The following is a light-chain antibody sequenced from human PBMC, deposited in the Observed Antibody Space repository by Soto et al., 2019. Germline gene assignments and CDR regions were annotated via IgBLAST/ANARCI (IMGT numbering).Light chain of an antibody. J-gene: IGKJ1*01. CDR2: DTS. CDR1: QRVSNY. V-gene: IGKV3-11*01. Sequence: EIVLTQSPATLSLSPGERATLSCRARQRVSNYLARYQQKPGQAPRLLRYDTSNRAPGIPARFSGSGSGTDFTLTINSLEPEDFAVYFCQQRSKFLWTFGQGTKVEI. CDR3: QQRSKFLWT.